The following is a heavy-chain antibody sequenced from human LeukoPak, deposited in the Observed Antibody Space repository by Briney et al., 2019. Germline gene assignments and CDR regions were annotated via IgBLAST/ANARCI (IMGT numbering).Heavy chain of an antibody. V-gene: IGHV3-74*01. CDR3: VRESGAAADY. Sequence: GGSPRLSCEASGFTFSSYWMHWVRQAPGKGLVWVSRINSDESTTNYADSVKGRFTISRDNAKNTLYLQMDSLRAEDTAVYYCVRESGAAADYWGQGTLVTVSS. CDR1: GFTFSSYW. CDR2: INSDESTT. D-gene: IGHD6-13*01. J-gene: IGHJ4*02.